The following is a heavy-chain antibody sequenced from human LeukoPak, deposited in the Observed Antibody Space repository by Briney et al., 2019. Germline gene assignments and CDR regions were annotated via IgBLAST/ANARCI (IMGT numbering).Heavy chain of an antibody. J-gene: IGHJ5*02. V-gene: IGHV1-2*02. D-gene: IGHD2-21*01. Sequence: VASVKVSCKASGYTFTGYYMHWVRQAPGQGLEWMGWINPNSGGTNFVQKFQGRVTMTRDTSISTAYMELSRLRSDDTAVYYCAREYYGRALDPWGQGTLVTVSS. CDR1: GYTFTGYY. CDR3: AREYYGRALDP. CDR2: INPNSGGT.